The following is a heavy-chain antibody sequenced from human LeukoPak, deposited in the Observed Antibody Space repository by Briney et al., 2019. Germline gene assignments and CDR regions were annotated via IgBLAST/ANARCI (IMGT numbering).Heavy chain of an antibody. Sequence: ETLSLTCAVYGGSFSGYYWSWIRQPPGKGLEWIGEINHSGGTNYNPSLKSRVTISVDTSKNQFSLKLSSVTAADTAVYYCARDQLPTKNAFDIWGQGTMVTVSS. J-gene: IGHJ3*02. D-gene: IGHD2-2*01. CDR2: INHSGGT. V-gene: IGHV4-34*01. CDR3: ARDQLPTKNAFDI. CDR1: GGSFSGYY.